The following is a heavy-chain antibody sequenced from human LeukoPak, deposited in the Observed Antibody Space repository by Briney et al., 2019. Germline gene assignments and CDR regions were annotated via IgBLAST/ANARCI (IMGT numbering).Heavy chain of an antibody. D-gene: IGHD3-22*01. V-gene: IGHV5-51*01. CDR1: GYSFTHYW. CDR3: ARQEYDTNNYYFSYSSSFDI. CDR2: IYPANSNT. J-gene: IGHJ3*02. Sequence: GESLKISCKGSGYSFTHYWIGWVRQMPGKGLEWMGIIYPANSNTIYSPSFQGQVTMSADKSISTAYLQWSSLKASDTAMYYCARQEYDTNNYYFSYSSSFDIWGQGTVVTVSS.